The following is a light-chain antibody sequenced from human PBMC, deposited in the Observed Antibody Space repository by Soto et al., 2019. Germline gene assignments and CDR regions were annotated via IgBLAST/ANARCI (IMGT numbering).Light chain of an antibody. Sequence: EIVMTQSPATLSVSPGERATLSCRASQSVSSNLAWYQQKSGQAPRLLIYGAFTRATGIPARFSGSGSGTEFTLTISSLQSEDFAVYYCQQYNNWPPLTFGGGTKVDIK. CDR3: QQYNNWPPLT. J-gene: IGKJ4*01. CDR1: QSVSSN. V-gene: IGKV3-15*01. CDR2: GAF.